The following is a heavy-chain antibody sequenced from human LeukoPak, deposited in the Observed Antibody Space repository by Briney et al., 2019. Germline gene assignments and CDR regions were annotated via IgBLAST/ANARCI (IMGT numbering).Heavy chain of an antibody. V-gene: IGHV1-69*05. CDR3: ARDRATIFGVAIPNAFDI. CDR1: GGTFSSYA. Sequence: SVKVSCKASGGTFSSYAISWVRQAPGQGLEWMGGIIPIFGTANYAQKFQGRVTITTDESTSTAYMELRSLRSDDTAVYYCARDRATIFGVAIPNAFDIWGQGTMVTVSS. D-gene: IGHD3-3*01. CDR2: IIPIFGTA. J-gene: IGHJ3*02.